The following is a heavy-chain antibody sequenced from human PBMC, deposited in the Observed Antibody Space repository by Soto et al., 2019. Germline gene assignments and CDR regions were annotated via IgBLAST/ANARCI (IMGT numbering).Heavy chain of an antibody. CDR1: GYTFTSYY. CDR3: ARVWSGSTSTNYYYYYGMDV. Sequence: PVASVKVSCKASGYTFTSYYMHWVRQAPGQGLEWMGIINPSGGSTSYAQKFQGRVTMTRDTSTSTVYMELSSLRSEDTAVYYCARVWSGSTSTNYYYYYGMDVWGQGTTVTVS. D-gene: IGHD2-2*01. CDR2: INPSGGST. J-gene: IGHJ6*02. V-gene: IGHV1-46*01.